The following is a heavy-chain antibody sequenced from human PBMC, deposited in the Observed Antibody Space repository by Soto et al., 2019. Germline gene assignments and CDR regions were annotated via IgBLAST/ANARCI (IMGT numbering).Heavy chain of an antibody. D-gene: IGHD3-22*01. J-gene: IGHJ4*02. Sequence: GGSLRLSCSASGFTFSSYDIHWVRQAPGKGLEYVSSISSDGSTYYAVSVKGRFTISRDNSRNTLYLRMSSLRAEDTAVYYCVKPPAYYSDSTPYYSVWGQGTLVTVSS. CDR2: ISSDGST. CDR1: GFTFSSYD. CDR3: VKPPAYYSDSTPYYSV. V-gene: IGHV3-64D*06.